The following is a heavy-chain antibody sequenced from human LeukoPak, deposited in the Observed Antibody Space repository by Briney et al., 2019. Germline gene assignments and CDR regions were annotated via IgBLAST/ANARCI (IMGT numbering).Heavy chain of an antibody. CDR3: AKRGVVIRVILVGFHKEAYYFES. CDR1: VLTLSNYG. CDR2: ISDSGGSP. V-gene: IGHV3-23*01. D-gene: IGHD3/OR15-3a*01. J-gene: IGHJ4*02. Sequence: GGSLRLSCAVSVLTLSNYGMSWVRQAPGKGLEWVAGISDSGGSPKYADSVKGRFTIARDNRKNTLYLQMNSLRAEDTAVYFCAKRGVVIRVILVGFHKEAYYFESWGQGALVTVSS.